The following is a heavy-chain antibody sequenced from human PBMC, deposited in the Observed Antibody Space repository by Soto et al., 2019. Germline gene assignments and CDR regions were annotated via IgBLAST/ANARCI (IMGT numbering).Heavy chain of an antibody. CDR3: ERGLNGYLHYFDY. D-gene: IGHD5-18*01. J-gene: IGHJ4*02. CDR1: GYTFTSYA. V-gene: IGHV1-3*01. CDR2: INAGNGNT. Sequence: QVQLVQSGAEVKKPGASVKVSCKASGYTFTSYAMHWVRQAPGQRLEWMGWINAGNGNTKYSQKFQGRVTITTDTSASTAYMELSSLRSEDTAVYYCERGLNGYLHYFDYWGQGTLVTVSS.